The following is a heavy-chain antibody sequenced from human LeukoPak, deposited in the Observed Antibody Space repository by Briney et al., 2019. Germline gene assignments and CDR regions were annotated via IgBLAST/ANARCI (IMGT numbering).Heavy chain of an antibody. V-gene: IGHV4-34*01. CDR1: GGSFSGYF. Sequence: SETLSLTCAVYGGSFSGYFWSWIRQPPGKGLEWIGEVNHSGRTNYNPSLKSRVTISVDPSKSQFSLNLRSVTAADTAVYYCARAGRWLQYDAFDIWGQGTMVTVSS. J-gene: IGHJ3*02. CDR3: ARAGRWLQYDAFDI. D-gene: IGHD5-24*01. CDR2: VNHSGRT.